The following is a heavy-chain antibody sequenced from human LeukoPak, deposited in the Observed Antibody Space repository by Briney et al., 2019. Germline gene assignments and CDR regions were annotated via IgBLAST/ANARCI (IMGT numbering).Heavy chain of an antibody. J-gene: IGHJ6*02. Sequence: SVKVSCKASGGTFSSYAISWVRQAPGQGLEWMGGSIPIFGTANYAQKLQGRVTINAEESTSTAYMELSSLRSEDTAVYYCARVGGLYYYSYGMDVWGQGTTVTVSS. CDR3: ARVGGLYYYSYGMDV. CDR2: SIPIFGTA. D-gene: IGHD3-16*01. CDR1: GGTFSSYA. V-gene: IGHV1-69*01.